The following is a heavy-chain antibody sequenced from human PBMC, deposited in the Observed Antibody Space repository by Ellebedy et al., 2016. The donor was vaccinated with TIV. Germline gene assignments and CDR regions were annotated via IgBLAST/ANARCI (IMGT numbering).Heavy chain of an antibody. CDR3: ARTRLALGAFDI. CDR1: GFSLSTSGMR. Sequence: SGPTLVKPTQTLTLTCTFSGFSLSTSGMRVSWIRQPPGKALEWLARIDWDDDKFYSTSLKTSLTISKDTSKNQVVLTMTNMDPVDTATYYCARTRLALGAFDIWGQGTMVTVSS. V-gene: IGHV2-70*04. D-gene: IGHD3-3*02. CDR2: IDWDDDK. J-gene: IGHJ3*02.